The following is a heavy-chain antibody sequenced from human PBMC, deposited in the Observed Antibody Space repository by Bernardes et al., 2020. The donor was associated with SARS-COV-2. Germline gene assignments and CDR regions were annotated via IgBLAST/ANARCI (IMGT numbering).Heavy chain of an antibody. Sequence: GGSLRLSCVASGFIFSSYGMQWVRQAPGKGLEWVAFIHYVGRTTSYADSVKGRFTISRDNSNSTLYLQMNSLRTDDTAVYYCAKELNWNHFDYWGQGSLVTVSS. V-gene: IGHV3-30*02. CDR2: IHYVGRTT. CDR1: GFIFSSYG. CDR3: AKELNWNHFDY. J-gene: IGHJ4*02. D-gene: IGHD1-20*01.